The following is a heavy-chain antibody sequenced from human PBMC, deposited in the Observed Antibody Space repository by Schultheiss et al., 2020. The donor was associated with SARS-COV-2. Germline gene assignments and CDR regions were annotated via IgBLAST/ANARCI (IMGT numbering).Heavy chain of an antibody. Sequence: SETLSLTCTVSGVSISSSSYYWGWIRQPPGKGLEWIGSIYYSGSTYYNPSLKTRVTISVDTSKNQFSLKLSSVTAADTAVYYCARTIRITIFGVVQYFDYWGQGTLVTVSS. CDR2: IYYSGST. J-gene: IGHJ4*02. CDR3: ARTIRITIFGVVQYFDY. D-gene: IGHD3-3*01. CDR1: GVSISSSSYY. V-gene: IGHV4-39*07.